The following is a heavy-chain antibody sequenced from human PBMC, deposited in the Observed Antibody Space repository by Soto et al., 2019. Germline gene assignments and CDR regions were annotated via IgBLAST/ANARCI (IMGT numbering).Heavy chain of an antibody. CDR2: INPDSGAP. Sequence: GASVKVSCKASGYTLSDYFIHWVRQAPGQGLEWMGWINPDSGAPYYAQKFKGRVTMTRDTSLGTAYLVLNRLAYDDTAIYYCARSDDLWGPGTLVTVSS. CDR3: ARSDDL. CDR1: GYTLSDYF. V-gene: IGHV1-2*02. J-gene: IGHJ4*02.